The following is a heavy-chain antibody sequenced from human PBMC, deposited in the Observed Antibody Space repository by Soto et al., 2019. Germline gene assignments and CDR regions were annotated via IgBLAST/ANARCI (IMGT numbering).Heavy chain of an antibody. CDR2: IYYSGST. Sequence: QVQLQESGPGLVKPSQTLSLTCTVSGGSISSGGYYWSWIRQHPGKGLEWIGYIYYSGSTYYNPSFTSRVTISVDTSKNQFSLKLSSVTAADTAVYYCARGLLYDFWSGPTLPDAFDIWGQGTMVTVSS. D-gene: IGHD3-3*01. CDR3: ARGLLYDFWSGPTLPDAFDI. CDR1: GGSISSGGYY. J-gene: IGHJ3*02. V-gene: IGHV4-31*03.